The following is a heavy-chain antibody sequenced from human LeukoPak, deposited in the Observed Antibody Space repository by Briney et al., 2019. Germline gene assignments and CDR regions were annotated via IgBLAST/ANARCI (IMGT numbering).Heavy chain of an antibody. CDR3: ARNLGATGPHDAFDI. J-gene: IGHJ3*02. V-gene: IGHV3-53*01. CDR2: IYSGDSV. CDR1: GFTFNNYW. Sequence: GGSLRLSCAASGFTFNNYWMTWVRQAPGKGLEWVSVIYSGDSVYYADSVKGRFTISRDNSKNTLYLQMNSLRAEDTAVYYCARNLGATGPHDAFDIWGQGTMVTVPS. D-gene: IGHD1-26*01.